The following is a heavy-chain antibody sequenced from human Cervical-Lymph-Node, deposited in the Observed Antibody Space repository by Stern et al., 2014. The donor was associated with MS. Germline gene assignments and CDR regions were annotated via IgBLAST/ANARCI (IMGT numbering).Heavy chain of an antibody. V-gene: IGHV1-69*01. Sequence: VQLVESGAEVKKPGSSVKVSCKASGGTFSSYAISWVRQAPGQGLEWMGGIIHIFGTANYAQKFQGRVTITADESTSTAYMELSSLRSEDTAVYYCASPKKPYCGGDCYFDYWAREPWSPSPQ. CDR3: ASPKKPYCGGDCYFDY. CDR1: GGTFSSYA. J-gene: IGHJ4*02. D-gene: IGHD2-21*02. CDR2: IIHIFGTA.